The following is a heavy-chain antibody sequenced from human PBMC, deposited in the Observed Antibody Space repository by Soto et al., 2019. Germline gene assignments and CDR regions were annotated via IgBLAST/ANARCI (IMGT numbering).Heavy chain of an antibody. CDR1: GDSISNSNYY. CDR3: AREAAGILNWFDP. D-gene: IGHD5-18*01. Sequence: SETLALTCTVSGDSISNSNYYWGWIRQPPGKGLEWIANIYYGGITYCNPSLKSRVAISVDTSKNQFSLKLSSVTAADTAVYYCAREAAGILNWFDPWGQGTLVTVSS. V-gene: IGHV4-39*07. CDR2: IYYGGIT. J-gene: IGHJ5*02.